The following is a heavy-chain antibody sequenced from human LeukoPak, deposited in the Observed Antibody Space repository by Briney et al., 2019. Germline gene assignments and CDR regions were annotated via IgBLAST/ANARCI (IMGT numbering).Heavy chain of an antibody. V-gene: IGHV1-2*06. J-gene: IGHJ4*02. CDR3: ARMFRFGDYDSIFF. D-gene: IGHD4-17*01. CDR1: GYTFTAFSDYY. Sequence: ASVKVSCKASGYTFTAFSDYYIHWVRQAPGQGLEWMGRFNPNSGYTDYAQKFQGRVTMTRDTSISTAYMELSSLKSDDTAVYYCARMFRFGDYDSIFFWGQGTLVTVSS. CDR2: FNPNSGYT.